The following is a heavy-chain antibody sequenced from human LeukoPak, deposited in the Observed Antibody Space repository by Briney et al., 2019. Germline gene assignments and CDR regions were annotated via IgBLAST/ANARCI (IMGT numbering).Heavy chain of an antibody. CDR3: ARQPVYYDSSGYYTASNAFDI. J-gene: IGHJ3*02. D-gene: IGHD3-22*01. CDR2: IYYSGST. Sequence: SETLSLTCTVSGGFISSSSYYWGWIRQPPGKGLEWIGSIYYSGSTHYNPSLKSRVTISVDTSKNQFSLKLSSVTAADTAVYYCARQPVYYDSSGYYTASNAFDIWGQGTMVTVSS. CDR1: GGFISSSSYY. V-gene: IGHV4-39*01.